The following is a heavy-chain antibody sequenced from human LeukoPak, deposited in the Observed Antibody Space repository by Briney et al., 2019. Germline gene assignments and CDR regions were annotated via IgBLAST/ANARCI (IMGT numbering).Heavy chain of an antibody. D-gene: IGHD2-2*01. J-gene: IGHJ5*02. CDR3: ARSQLLRGWFDP. CDR2: INPNSGDS. V-gene: IGHV1-2*02. CDR1: GYTFTDYY. Sequence: ASVKVSCKASGYTFTDYYVHWVRQAPGQGGEWVGWINPNSGDSNFAQKFQGRVTMTRDTSISTAYMELSRLTSDDTAVYYCARSQLLRGWFDPWGQGTLLTVSS.